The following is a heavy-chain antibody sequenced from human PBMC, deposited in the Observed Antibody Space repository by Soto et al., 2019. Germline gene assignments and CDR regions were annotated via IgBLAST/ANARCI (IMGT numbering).Heavy chain of an antibody. Sequence: PGGCLRLSCAASGFTFSSYAMSGVRKATGKGLEWVSAISGSGGSTYYADSVKGRFTISRDNSKNTLYLQMNSLRAEDTAVYYCAKDGRYCSGGSCFDYWGQGTLVTVSS. D-gene: IGHD2-15*01. CDR1: GFTFSSYA. J-gene: IGHJ4*02. V-gene: IGHV3-23*01. CDR3: AKDGRYCSGGSCFDY. CDR2: ISGSGGST.